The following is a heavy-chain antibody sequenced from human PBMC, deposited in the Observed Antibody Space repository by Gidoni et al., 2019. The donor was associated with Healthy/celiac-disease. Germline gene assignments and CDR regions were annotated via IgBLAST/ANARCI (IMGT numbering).Heavy chain of an antibody. D-gene: IGHD5-18*01. CDR2: IYYSGST. Sequence: QLQLQESGPGLVKPSETLSLTCTVSGGSIRSSSYYWGWIRQPPGKGLEWIGSIYYSGSTCYNPSLKSRVTISVDTSKNQFSLKLSSVTAADTAVYYCARQGYSYGLGWFDPWGQGTLVTVSS. J-gene: IGHJ5*02. CDR1: GGSIRSSSYY. V-gene: IGHV4-39*01. CDR3: ARQGYSYGLGWFDP.